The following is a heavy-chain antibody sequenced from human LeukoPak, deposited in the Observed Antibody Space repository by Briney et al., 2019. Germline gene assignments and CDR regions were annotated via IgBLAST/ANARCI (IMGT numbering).Heavy chain of an antibody. CDR2: IKSKTDGGTT. J-gene: IGHJ5*02. CDR3: STDPRIRVDWFDP. V-gene: IGHV3-15*01. Sequence: PGGSLRPSCAASGSTFSNAWMRWVRPPPGKGLEWVGRIKSKTDGGTTDYAAPVKGRFTISRDDSKNTLYLQMNSLKTEDTALYYCSTDPRIRVDWFDPWGQGTLVTVSS. CDR1: GSTFSNAW. D-gene: IGHD2/OR15-2a*01.